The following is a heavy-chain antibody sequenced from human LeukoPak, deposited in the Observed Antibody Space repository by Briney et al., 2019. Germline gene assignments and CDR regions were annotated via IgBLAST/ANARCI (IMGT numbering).Heavy chain of an antibody. CDR2: INPSGGST. Sequence: ASVKVSCKASGYTFTSYYMHWVRQAPGQGLEWMGIINPSGGSTSYAQKLQGRVTMTTDTSTSTAYMELRSLRSDDTAVYYCASVLVDIAAFDIWGQGTMVTVSS. J-gene: IGHJ3*02. CDR1: GYTFTSYY. V-gene: IGHV1-46*01. CDR3: ASVLVDIAAFDI. D-gene: IGHD2-8*02.